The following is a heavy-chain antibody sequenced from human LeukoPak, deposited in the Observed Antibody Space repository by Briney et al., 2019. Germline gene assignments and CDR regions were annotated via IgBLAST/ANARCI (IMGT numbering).Heavy chain of an antibody. J-gene: IGHJ5*02. CDR2: IHYRGNT. V-gene: IGHV4-39*01. CDR3: ARSAPRYCSSTSCYGGLLEFDP. CDR1: GGSISSGPYT. D-gene: IGHD2-2*01. Sequence: SETLSLTCTVSGGSISSGPYTWGWLRQPPGKGLEWIGSIHYRGNTYYNPSLKSRVTISVDTSKNQFSLKLSSVTAADTAVYYCARSAPRYCSSTSCYGGLLEFDPWGQGTLVTVSS.